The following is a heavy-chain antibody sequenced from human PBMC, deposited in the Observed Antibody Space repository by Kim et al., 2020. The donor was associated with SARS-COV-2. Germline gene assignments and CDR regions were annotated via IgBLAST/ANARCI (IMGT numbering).Heavy chain of an antibody. Sequence: ASVKVSCKASGYTFTSYYMHWVRQAPGQGLEWMGIINPSGGSTSYAQKFQGRVTMTRDTSTSTVYMELSSLRSEDTAVYYCARDPENNLGVAAPRAWFDPWGQGTLVTVSS. V-gene: IGHV1-46*01. D-gene: IGHD2-15*01. CDR2: INPSGGST. CDR1: GYTFTSYY. J-gene: IGHJ5*02. CDR3: ARDPENNLGVAAPRAWFDP.